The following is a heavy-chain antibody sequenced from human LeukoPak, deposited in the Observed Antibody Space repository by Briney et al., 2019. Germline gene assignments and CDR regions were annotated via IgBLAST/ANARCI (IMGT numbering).Heavy chain of an antibody. V-gene: IGHV1-8*02. CDR3: ARGLEAASYYYYYYMDV. J-gene: IGHJ6*03. CDR1: GYSFTSYD. CDR2: MNPNNGDT. Sequence: ASVKVSCKASGYSFTSYDMSWVRQATGQGPEWLGWMNPNNGDTGYTPKFQGGVTMTRNTSISTAYMELSSLRSEDTAVYYCARGLEAASYYYYYYMDVWGKGTTVTVSS. D-gene: IGHD6-13*01.